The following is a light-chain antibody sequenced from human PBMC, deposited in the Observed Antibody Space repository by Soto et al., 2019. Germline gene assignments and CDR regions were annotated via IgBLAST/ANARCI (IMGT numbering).Light chain of an antibody. J-gene: IGKJ5*01. V-gene: IGKV3-11*01. CDR2: GAS. Sequence: EVVLTQSPATLSVPPGERATLSCRASQTISSNLSWYQHKPGQAPRLLFYGASNRATGIPARFTGSGSGTYFTLTISSLEPEDFAVYYCQLHSNWPPITFGQGTRLE. CDR3: QLHSNWPPIT. CDR1: QTISSN.